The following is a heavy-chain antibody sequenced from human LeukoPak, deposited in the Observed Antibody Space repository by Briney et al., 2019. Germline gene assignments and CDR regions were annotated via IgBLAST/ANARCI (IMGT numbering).Heavy chain of an antibody. CDR1: GFIFTAYS. Sequence: GGSLRLSCAASGFIFTAYSMNWVRQAPGRGLEWISHIGPGGDIYYADSVTGRFTVSRDTAKNSLDLQMNGLRVEDTAVYYCARRFDSWGQGTLVTVSS. CDR3: ARRFDS. J-gene: IGHJ4*02. CDR2: IGPGGDI. V-gene: IGHV3-48*01.